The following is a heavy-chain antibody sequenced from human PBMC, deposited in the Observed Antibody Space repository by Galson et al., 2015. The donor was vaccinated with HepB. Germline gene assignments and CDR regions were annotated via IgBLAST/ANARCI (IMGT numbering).Heavy chain of an antibody. D-gene: IGHD3-16*01. J-gene: IGHJ4*02. V-gene: IGHV1-69*10. CDR3: ATLGGLLDY. CDR2: IIPILGIA. Sequence: SCKASGGTFSSYAISWVRQAPGQGLEWMGGIIPILGIANYAQKFQGRVTITADKSTSTAYMELSSLRSEDTAVYYCATLGGLLDYWGQGTLVTVSS. CDR1: GGTFSSYA.